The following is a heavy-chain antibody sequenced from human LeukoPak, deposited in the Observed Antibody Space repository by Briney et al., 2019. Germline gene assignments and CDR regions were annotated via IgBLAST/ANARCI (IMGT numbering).Heavy chain of an antibody. Sequence: ASVKVSCKASGGTFSTYSVTWVRQAPGQGLQWMGGIIPAFGTANYAQKFQGRVTITTDESTTIAYMELSGLTSEDTAMYYCARVDRYYFYLDVWGKGTMVTVSS. J-gene: IGHJ6*03. CDR2: IIPAFGTA. CDR1: GGTFSTYS. V-gene: IGHV1-69*05. CDR3: ARVDRYYFYLDV.